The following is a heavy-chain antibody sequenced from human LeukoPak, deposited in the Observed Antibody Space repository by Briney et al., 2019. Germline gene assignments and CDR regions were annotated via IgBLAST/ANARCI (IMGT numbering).Heavy chain of an antibody. CDR1: GYTFTSYY. CDR3: ARSDGDPKPPFDY. D-gene: IGHD4-17*01. J-gene: IGHJ4*02. V-gene: IGHV1-46*01. CDR2: INPSGGST. Sequence: ASVKVSCKASGYTFTSYYMHWVRQAPGQGLEWMGIINPSGGSTSYAQKFQGRVTMTRDMSTGTVYMELSSLRSEDTAVYYCARSDGDPKPPFDYWGQGTLVTVSS.